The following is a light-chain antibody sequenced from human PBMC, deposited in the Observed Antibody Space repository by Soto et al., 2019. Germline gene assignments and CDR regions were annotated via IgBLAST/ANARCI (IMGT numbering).Light chain of an antibody. V-gene: IGKV1-33*01. Sequence: DIQMTQSPSSLSASVGDRITITCRASQGINKYLNWYQQKPGKAPKVLIYDASNLETGVPSRFSGGGSGTDFTLTISSLQPEDLATYYCQQYDSLPLSFGGGTKVDMK. CDR2: DAS. J-gene: IGKJ4*02. CDR1: QGINKY. CDR3: QQYDSLPLS.